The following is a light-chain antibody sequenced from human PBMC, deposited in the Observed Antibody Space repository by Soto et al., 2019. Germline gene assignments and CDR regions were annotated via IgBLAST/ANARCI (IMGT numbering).Light chain of an antibody. CDR2: EVS. CDR3: SSFTSSSTFV. CDR1: SSDVGGYNY. J-gene: IGLJ1*01. Sequence: QSVLTQPASVSGCPGQSITISCTGTSSDVGGYNYVSWYQQHPGKAPKPMIYEVSNRPSGVSNRFSGSKSGNTASLTISWLQAEDEADYCCSSFTSSSTFVFGTGTKVTVL. V-gene: IGLV2-14*01.